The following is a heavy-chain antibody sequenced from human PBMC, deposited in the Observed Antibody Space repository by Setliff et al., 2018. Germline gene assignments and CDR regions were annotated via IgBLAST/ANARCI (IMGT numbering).Heavy chain of an antibody. CDR1: GGSISSSRYY. CDR3: ARAAGYSSSWYHYYYGMDV. V-gene: IGHV4-39*01. CDR2: INYSGSA. Sequence: SETLSLTCTVSGGSISSSRYYWGWIRQPPGKGLEWIGSINYSGSAYYNPSLKSRVTISVETSKNQFSLKLSSVTAADTAVYYCARAAGYSSSWYHYYYGMDVWGQGTTVTVSS. J-gene: IGHJ6*02. D-gene: IGHD6-13*01.